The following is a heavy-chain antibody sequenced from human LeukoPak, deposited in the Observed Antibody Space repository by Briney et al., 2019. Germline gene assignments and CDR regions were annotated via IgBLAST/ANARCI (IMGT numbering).Heavy chain of an antibody. Sequence: PGGSLRLSCAASGFTFSSYAMSWVRQAPGKGLEWVSGITSGGGTYCADSVKGRFTISRDNSKNTLYLQMNSLRAEDTAVYYCAKNGDCTNGVCYHDYWGQGTLVTVSS. V-gene: IGHV3-23*01. J-gene: IGHJ4*02. CDR1: GFTFSSYA. CDR3: AKNGDCTNGVCYHDY. D-gene: IGHD2-8*01. CDR2: ITSGGGT.